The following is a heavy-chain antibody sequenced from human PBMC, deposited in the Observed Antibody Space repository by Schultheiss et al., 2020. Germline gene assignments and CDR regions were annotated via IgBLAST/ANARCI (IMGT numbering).Heavy chain of an antibody. CDR1: GFSLSNARMG. CDR2: IYWDDDK. J-gene: IGHJ1*01. CDR3: AHRILTHFQH. Sequence: SGPTLVKPTETLTLTCTVSGFSLSNARMGVSWIRQPPGKALEWLAHIYWDDDKRYSPSLKSRLTITKDTSKNQVVLTMTNMDPVDTATYYCAHRILTHFQHWGQGTLVTVSS. V-gene: IGHV2-5*02.